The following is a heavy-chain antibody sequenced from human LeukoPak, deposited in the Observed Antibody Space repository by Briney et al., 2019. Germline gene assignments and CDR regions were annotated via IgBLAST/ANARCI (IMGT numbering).Heavy chain of an antibody. J-gene: IGHJ4*02. V-gene: IGHV1-69*05. Sequence: GSSVKVSCKASGGTFSSHAISWVRQAPGQGLEWMGGIIPIFGTANYAQKFQGRVTITTDESTSTAYMELSSLRSEDTAVYYCAAGSGSYYEASDYWGQGTLVTVSS. D-gene: IGHD3-10*01. CDR1: GGTFSSHA. CDR3: AAGSGSYYEASDY. CDR2: IIPIFGTA.